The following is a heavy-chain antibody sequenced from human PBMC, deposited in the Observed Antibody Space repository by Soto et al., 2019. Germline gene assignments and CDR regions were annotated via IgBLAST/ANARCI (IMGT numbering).Heavy chain of an antibody. CDR1: GFTFSPYW. CDR3: ARGSNQDY. V-gene: IGHV3-7*03. J-gene: IGHJ4*02. D-gene: IGHD2-8*01. CDR2: INNDGSEK. Sequence: PGGSLGLSCVASGFTFSPYWMSWVRQAPGRGLQWVATINNDGSEKYYADSVKGRFTISRDNARDSLYLQLTSLRAEDTAIYYCARGSNQDYWGQGTLVTVSS.